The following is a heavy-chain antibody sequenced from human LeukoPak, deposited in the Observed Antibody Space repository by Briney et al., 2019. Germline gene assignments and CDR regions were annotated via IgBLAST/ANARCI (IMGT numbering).Heavy chain of an antibody. J-gene: IGHJ4*02. Sequence: AASVKVSCKASGYTFTTYDITWVRQATGQGLEWMGWMNPNSGGTAYAQKFQGRVAMTRDTSISTAYMELSSLRSEDTAVYYCARGLGDYYDTSDYYYAVPAHWGQGTLVTVSS. CDR1: GYTFTTYD. V-gene: IGHV1-8*01. CDR2: MNPNSGGT. D-gene: IGHD3-22*01. CDR3: ARGLGDYYDTSDYYYAVPAH.